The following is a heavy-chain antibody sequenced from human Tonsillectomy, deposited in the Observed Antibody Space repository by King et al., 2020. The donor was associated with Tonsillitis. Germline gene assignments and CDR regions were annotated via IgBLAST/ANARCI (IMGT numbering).Heavy chain of an antibody. D-gene: IGHD6-25*01. CDR1: GYTFTGYY. V-gene: IGHV1-2*02. CDR3: ARDISASAIQYYFDY. Sequence: QLVQSGAEVKKPGASVKVSCKASGYTFTGYYMHWVRQAPGQGLEWMGWINPNSGGTNYAQKFQGSVTMTRDTSISTAYMELSRLRSDDTAVYYCARDISASAIQYYFDYWGQGTLVTVSS. J-gene: IGHJ4*02. CDR2: INPNSGGT.